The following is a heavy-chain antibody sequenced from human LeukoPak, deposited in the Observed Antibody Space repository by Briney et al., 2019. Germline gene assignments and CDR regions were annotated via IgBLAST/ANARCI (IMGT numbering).Heavy chain of an antibody. CDR2: ISGGAGGA. D-gene: IGHD3-10*01. V-gene: IGHV3-23*01. CDR3: AKDGGYGSGSYYPDY. Sequence: GGSLRLSCAASGFTFSSYAMNWVRQAPGKRLEWVSSISGGAGGAAYADSVKGRFTMSRDNSKNTLYLQMNSLRAEDPAVYYCAKDGGYGSGSYYPDYWGQGTLVTVSS. J-gene: IGHJ4*02. CDR1: GFTFSSYA.